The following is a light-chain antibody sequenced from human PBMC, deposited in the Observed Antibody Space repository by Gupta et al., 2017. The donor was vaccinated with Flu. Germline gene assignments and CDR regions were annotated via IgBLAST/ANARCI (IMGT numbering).Light chain of an antibody. J-gene: IGKJ2*02. Sequence: IVLTSPPSPFSFPAGDATPLSSASRSSVSSQLAWYQHKPGQAPRLLIYDASNRATGIPARFSGSGSGTDLTLTISSREPEDSAVYYCQQHTDSPPCTFGQGTXVEIK. CDR2: DAS. CDR1: SSVSSQ. CDR3: QQHTDSPPCT. V-gene: IGKV3-11*01.